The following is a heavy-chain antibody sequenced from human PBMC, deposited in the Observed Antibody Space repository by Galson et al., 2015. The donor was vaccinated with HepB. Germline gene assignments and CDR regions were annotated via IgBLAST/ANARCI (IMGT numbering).Heavy chain of an antibody. J-gene: IGHJ3*02. Sequence: SLRLSCAASGFTFSSYWMHWVRLTPGKGLVWVSRISSDGSDANYADSVKGRFTISRDNAKNTLYLQMNSLRAEDTAVYYCARDMAIAAPPDSDAFDIWGQGTMFTVSS. D-gene: IGHD6-13*01. CDR2: ISSDGSDA. V-gene: IGHV3-74*01. CDR1: GFTFSSYW. CDR3: ARDMAIAAPPDSDAFDI.